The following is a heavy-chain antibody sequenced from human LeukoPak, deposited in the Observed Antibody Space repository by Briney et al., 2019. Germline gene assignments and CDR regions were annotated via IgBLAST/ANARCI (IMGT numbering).Heavy chain of an antibody. CDR2: IYSGGST. V-gene: IGHV3-53*01. CDR3: ARDVSRGTYYIDY. J-gene: IGHJ4*02. D-gene: IGHD5/OR15-5a*01. CDR1: GFTVSSTY. Sequence: GGSLRLSCAASGFTVSSTYMTWVRQAPGKGLEWVSLIYSGGSTYYADSVKGRFTISRDNSKNTLYLQMNSLRAEDTAVYYCARDVSRGTYYIDYWGQGTLVTVSS.